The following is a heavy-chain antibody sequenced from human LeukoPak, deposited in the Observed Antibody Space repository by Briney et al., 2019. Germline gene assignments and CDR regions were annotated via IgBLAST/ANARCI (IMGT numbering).Heavy chain of an antibody. Sequence: PSQTLSLTCTVSGGSISSGSYYWSWIRQPAGKGLEWIGYIYYSGSTNYNPSLQGRVILSVDTSKNQFSLKMTSVTAADTAVYYCARENRYCTGGNCYEMFDSWGQGTLVSVFS. D-gene: IGHD2-15*01. CDR2: IYYSGST. J-gene: IGHJ4*02. CDR3: ARENRYCTGGNCYEMFDS. V-gene: IGHV4-61*10. CDR1: GGSISSGSYY.